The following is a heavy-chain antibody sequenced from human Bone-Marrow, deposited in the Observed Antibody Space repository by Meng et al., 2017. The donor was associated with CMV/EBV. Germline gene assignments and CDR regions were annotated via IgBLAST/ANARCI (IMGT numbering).Heavy chain of an antibody. D-gene: IGHD5-12*01. J-gene: IGHJ6*02. CDR3: ARWEGLRLPMDV. V-gene: IGHV1-2*02. Sequence: ASVKVSCKASGYTFTGYYMHWVRQAPGQGLEWMGWINPNSGGTNYPQKFQGRVTMTRDTSISTAYMELSSLRSEDTAVYYCARWEGLRLPMDVWGQGTTVTVSS. CDR1: GYTFTGYY. CDR2: INPNSGGT.